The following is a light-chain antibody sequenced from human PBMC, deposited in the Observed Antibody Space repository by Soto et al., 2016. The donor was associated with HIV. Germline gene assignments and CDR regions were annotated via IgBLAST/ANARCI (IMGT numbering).Light chain of an antibody. J-gene: IGLJ2*01. Sequence: SYEFTQSPSLYVFLGQTATITCSGEKMGRRYVSWYQQRPGQSPLLLIYKDNKRPSEISERFSGSNSGNTATLTIRGTQAMDEADYYCQAWDTREFGGGTKLTVL. CDR1: KMGRRY. CDR3: QAWDTRE. V-gene: IGLV3-1*01. CDR2: KDN.